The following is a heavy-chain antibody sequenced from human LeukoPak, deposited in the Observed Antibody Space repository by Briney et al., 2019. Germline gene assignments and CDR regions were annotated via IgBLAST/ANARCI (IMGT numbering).Heavy chain of an antibody. CDR2: IAYDGSRA. D-gene: IGHD1-14*01. CDR3: TRYNNDHFDY. J-gene: IGHJ4*02. Sequence: GGSLRLSCAGSGFTFGSYGMHWFRQTPGKGLEWVAVIAYDGSRAFYADSVKGRFTISRDNSKNTMSVQMDDLRAEDTAVYYCTRYNNDHFDYWGQGTLVTVPS. V-gene: IGHV3-33*01. CDR1: GFTFGSYG.